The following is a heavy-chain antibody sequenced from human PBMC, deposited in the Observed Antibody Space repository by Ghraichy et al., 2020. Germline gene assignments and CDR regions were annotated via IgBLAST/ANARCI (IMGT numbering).Heavy chain of an antibody. CDR1: GFAFRTYA. J-gene: IGHJ4*02. D-gene: IGHD6-25*01. V-gene: IGHV3-23*01. CDR3: AKSIAAAGSRGFFDY. Sequence: GGSLRLSCAASGFAFRTYAMTWVRQAPGQGLEWVSSISGNGGSAFYADSVKGRFAISRDDSTDTVYLQMDSLRADDTAVYFCAKSIAAAGSRGFFDYWGQGTLVTVSS. CDR2: ISGNGGSA.